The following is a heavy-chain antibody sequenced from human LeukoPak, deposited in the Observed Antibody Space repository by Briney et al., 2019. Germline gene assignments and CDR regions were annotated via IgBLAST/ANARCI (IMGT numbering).Heavy chain of an antibody. J-gene: IGHJ6*02. CDR2: MNPNSGNT. CDR3: ARDRSVRVRGVIIGQRSYGMDV. V-gene: IGHV1-8*03. Sequence: ASVKVSCKASGYTFTSYDINWVRQATGQGLEWMGWMNPNSGNTGYAQKFQGRVTITRNTSISTAYMELSSLRSEDTAVYYCARDRSVRVRGVIIGQRSYGMDVWGQGTTVTVSS. CDR1: GYTFTSYD. D-gene: IGHD3-10*01.